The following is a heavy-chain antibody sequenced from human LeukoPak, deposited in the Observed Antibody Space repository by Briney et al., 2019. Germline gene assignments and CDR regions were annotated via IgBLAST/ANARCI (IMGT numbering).Heavy chain of an antibody. Sequence: SETLSLTCTVSGYSISSGYYWGWIRQPPGKGLEWIGSIHHSGSTHYNPSLKSRVIISVDTSKNQFSLKLNSVTAADTAVYYCARHGSGSYYGADYWGQGTLVTVSS. D-gene: IGHD3-10*01. V-gene: IGHV4-38-2*02. CDR1: GYSISSGYY. CDR3: ARHGSGSYYGADY. J-gene: IGHJ4*02. CDR2: IHHSGST.